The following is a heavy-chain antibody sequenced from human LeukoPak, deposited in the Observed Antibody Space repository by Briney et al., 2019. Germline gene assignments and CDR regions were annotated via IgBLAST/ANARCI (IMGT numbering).Heavy chain of an antibody. D-gene: IGHD6-13*01. CDR2: MNPNSGNT. Sequence: ASVKVSCKASGYTFTSYDINWVRQATGQGLEWMGWMNPNSGNTGYAQKFQGRVTMTRNTSISTAYTELSSLRSEDTAVYYCARSAGTYYYYYYYMDVWGKGTTVTVSS. V-gene: IGHV1-8*01. CDR1: GYTFTSYD. J-gene: IGHJ6*03. CDR3: ARSAGTYYYYYYYMDV.